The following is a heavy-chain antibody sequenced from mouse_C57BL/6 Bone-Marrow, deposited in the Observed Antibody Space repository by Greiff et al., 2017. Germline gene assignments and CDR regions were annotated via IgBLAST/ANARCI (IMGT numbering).Heavy chain of an antibody. V-gene: IGHV1-61*01. J-gene: IGHJ3*01. D-gene: IGHD1-1*01. CDR1: GYTFTSYW. Sequence: VQLQQPGAELVRPGSSVKLSCKASGYTFTSYWMDWVKQRPGQGLEWIGNIYPSDSETHYNQKFKDKATLTVDKSSSTAYMQLSSLTSEDSAVYYCARHGSSYTWFAYWGQGTLVTVSA. CDR3: ARHGSSYTWFAY. CDR2: IYPSDSET.